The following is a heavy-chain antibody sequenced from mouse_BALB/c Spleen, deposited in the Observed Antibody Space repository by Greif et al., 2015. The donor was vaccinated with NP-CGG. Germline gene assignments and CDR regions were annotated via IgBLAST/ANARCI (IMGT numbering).Heavy chain of an antibody. CDR2: INPYNDGT. CDR3: ATGSLVY. J-gene: IGHJ2*01. V-gene: IGHV1-14*01. CDR1: GYTFTSYV. Sequence: QLKHSGPELVKPGASVKMSRKASGYTFTSYVMHWVKQKPGQGLEWIGYINPYNDGTKYNEKFKGKATLTSDKSSSTAYMELRGLTSEDSAVYYCATGSLVYWRQGNTLTVYS.